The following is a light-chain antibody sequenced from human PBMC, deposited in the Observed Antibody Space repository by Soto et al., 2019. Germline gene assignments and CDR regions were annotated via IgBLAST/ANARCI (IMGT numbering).Light chain of an antibody. CDR1: SSDIGGYDY. J-gene: IGLJ1*01. CDR2: EVR. CDR3: CSYTRTSNHYF. V-gene: IGLV2-14*01. Sequence: QSVLTQPDSVSGSPGQSITISCTGTSSDIGGYDYVSWYQQRPGKAPKLMIYEVRYRPPGVSNRISGSKSGNTASLSISGLQAEDEADYCCCSYTRTSNHYFFGSGTKVTVL.